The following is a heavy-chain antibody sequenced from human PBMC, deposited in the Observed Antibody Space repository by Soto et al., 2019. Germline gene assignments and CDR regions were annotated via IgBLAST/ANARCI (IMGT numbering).Heavy chain of an antibody. CDR2: IYYSRST. J-gene: IGHJ4*02. Sequence: PSETLSLTCTVSGGSISSYYWSWIRQPPGKGLEWIGYIYYSRSTNYNPYLKSRVTITVDTSKNQNSLKLSSVTAADTAVYYCARHHDSWGQGTLVTVSS. CDR3: ARHHDS. CDR1: GGSISSYY. V-gene: IGHV4-59*08.